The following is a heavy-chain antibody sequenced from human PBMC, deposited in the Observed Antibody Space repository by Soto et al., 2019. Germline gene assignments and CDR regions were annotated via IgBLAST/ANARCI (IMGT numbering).Heavy chain of an antibody. Sequence: PGGSLRLSCTASGFTFNTDWMHWFRQAPGKGLVWVSRIYFDGITTNYADSVKGRLTVSRDNAKNTVYLHVNTLRDEDTAVYYCARGGAMGVDYWGQGTLVTVSS. CDR3: ARGGAMGVDY. J-gene: IGHJ4*02. D-gene: IGHD1-26*01. CDR1: GFTFNTDW. V-gene: IGHV3-74*01. CDR2: IYFDGITT.